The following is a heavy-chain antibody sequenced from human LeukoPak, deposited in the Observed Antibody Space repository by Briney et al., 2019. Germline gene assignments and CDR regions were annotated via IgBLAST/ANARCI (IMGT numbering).Heavy chain of an antibody. D-gene: IGHD3-10*01. V-gene: IGHV5-51*01. CDR1: GFNFANYW. CDR3: AKQFKPGGSFTPFHS. CDR2: IYRGDSDT. J-gene: IGHJ4*02. Sequence: GESLKIFCKGSGFNFANYWIAYLRQIPGEALKGMGVIYRGDSDTSYSPSFQVQVTISADKSISTAYLQWGGLKASDTSMYYCAKQFKPGGSFTPFHSWGQGTLVTVSS.